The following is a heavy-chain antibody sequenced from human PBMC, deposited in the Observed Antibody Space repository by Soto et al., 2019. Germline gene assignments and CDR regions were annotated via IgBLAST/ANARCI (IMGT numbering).Heavy chain of an antibody. CDR1: GFTFSSYA. J-gene: IGHJ6*02. Sequence: EVQLLESGGGLVQPGGSLRLSCAASGFTFSSYAMSWVRQAPGKGLEWVSAISGSGGSTYYADSVKGRFTISRDNSKNTLYLQTNSLRDEDTAVYYCAKDLPLDYGAHSVGYYYYGMDVWGQGTTVTVSS. CDR2: ISGSGGST. V-gene: IGHV3-23*01. D-gene: IGHD4-17*01. CDR3: AKDLPLDYGAHSVGYYYYGMDV.